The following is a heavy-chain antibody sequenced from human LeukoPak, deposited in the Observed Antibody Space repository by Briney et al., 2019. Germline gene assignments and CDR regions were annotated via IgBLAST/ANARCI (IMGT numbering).Heavy chain of an antibody. D-gene: IGHD5-18*01. CDR1: GFTCSSYS. Sequence: GGSLRLSCAASGFTCSSYSMNWVRQAPGKGLEWVSSISSSSSYIYYADSVKGRFTISRDNAKNSLYLQMNSLRAEDTAVYYCARGRGYSYGYDYWGQGTLVTVSS. CDR3: ARGRGYSYGYDY. CDR2: ISSSSSYI. J-gene: IGHJ4*02. V-gene: IGHV3-21*01.